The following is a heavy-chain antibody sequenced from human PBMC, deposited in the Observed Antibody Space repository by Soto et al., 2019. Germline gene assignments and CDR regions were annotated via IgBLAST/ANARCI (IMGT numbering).Heavy chain of an antibody. CDR1: GYTFTSYY. Sequence: ASVKVSCKASGYTFTSYYMHWVRQAPGQGLEWMGIINPSGGSTSYAQKFQGRVTMTRDTSTSTVYMELSSLRSEDTAVYYCARGSTYYDFWSGYYYYYGMDVWGQGTTVTVSS. CDR2: INPSGGST. CDR3: ARGSTYYDFWSGYYYYYGMDV. J-gene: IGHJ6*02. V-gene: IGHV1-46*01. D-gene: IGHD3-3*01.